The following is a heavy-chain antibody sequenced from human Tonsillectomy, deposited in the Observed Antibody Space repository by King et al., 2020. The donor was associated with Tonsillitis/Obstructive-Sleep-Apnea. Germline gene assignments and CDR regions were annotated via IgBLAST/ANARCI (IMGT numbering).Heavy chain of an antibody. J-gene: IGHJ4*02. CDR3: ARADYDSSGYYLSGFDY. CDR1: GFTVSNNY. V-gene: IGHV3-53*01. D-gene: IGHD3-22*01. CDR2: MYSGGSR. Sequence: VQLVESGGGLIQPGGSLRLSCAASGFTVSNNYMSWVRQAPGKGLEWVSVMYSGGSRYYADSVKGRLPISRDNSKNTLYLQMNSLRAEDTAVYYCARADYDSSGYYLSGFDYWGQGTLVTVSS.